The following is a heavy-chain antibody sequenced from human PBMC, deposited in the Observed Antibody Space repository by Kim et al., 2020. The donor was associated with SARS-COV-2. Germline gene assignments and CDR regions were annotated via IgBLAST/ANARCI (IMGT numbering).Heavy chain of an antibody. V-gene: IGHV3-11*06. Sequence: VKGRFTIARDNAKNSLYLQMNSLRAEDAAVYYCTRDLNYFTSGTYYDVFDIWGQGTMVTVSS. CDR3: TRDLNYFTSGTYYDVFDI. J-gene: IGHJ3*02. D-gene: IGHD3-10*01.